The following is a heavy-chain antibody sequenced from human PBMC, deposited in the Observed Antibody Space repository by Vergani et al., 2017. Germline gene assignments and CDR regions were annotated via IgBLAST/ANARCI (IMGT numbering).Heavy chain of an antibody. Sequence: EVQLVESGGGLVKPGGSLRLSCAASGFTFSSYSMNWVRQAPGKGLEWVSSISSSSSYIYYADSVKGRFTISRDNAKNSRYLQMNSLRAEDTAVYYCAREDCSSTSCYPPDAFDIWGQGTMVTVSS. CDR1: GFTFSSYS. CDR2: ISSSSSYI. D-gene: IGHD2-2*01. V-gene: IGHV3-21*01. J-gene: IGHJ3*02. CDR3: AREDCSSTSCYPPDAFDI.